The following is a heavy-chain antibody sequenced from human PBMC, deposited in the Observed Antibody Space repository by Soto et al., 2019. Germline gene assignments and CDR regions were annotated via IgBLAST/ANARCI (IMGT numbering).Heavy chain of an antibody. J-gene: IGHJ4*02. CDR1: GSTLTTYS. CDR2: INKNGFTI. CDR3: ARGAVTGTSLFDY. V-gene: IGHV3-48*02. Sequence: PGGSLRLSCAVSGSTLTTYSMNWVRQAPGKGLEWISFINKNGFTIYYADSVKGRFTISRDYAKNSLYLQMDSLRHEDTAVYYCARGAVTGTSLFDYWGLGTRVTVS. D-gene: IGHD6-19*01.